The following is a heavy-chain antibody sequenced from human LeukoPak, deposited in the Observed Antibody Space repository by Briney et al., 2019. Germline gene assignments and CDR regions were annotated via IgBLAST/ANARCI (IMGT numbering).Heavy chain of an antibody. D-gene: IGHD3-3*02. CDR1: GYSFTNYG. V-gene: IGHV1-18*01. Sequence: ASVTFSCKTSGYSFTNYGITWVRQAPGQGLEWMGWISGYNIKTFYAHEFQGRVTMPKDPLTSTVYMELRRLSSDDTAVYYCAREGLRSIRGRRGTRDYMDIWGIGTMVIVSS. CDR2: ISGYNIKT. J-gene: IGHJ3*02. CDR3: AREGLRSIRGRRGTRDYMDI.